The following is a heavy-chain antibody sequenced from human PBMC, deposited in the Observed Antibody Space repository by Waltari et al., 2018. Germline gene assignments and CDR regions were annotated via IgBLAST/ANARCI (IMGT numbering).Heavy chain of an antibody. Sequence: QVQLQQWGAGLLKPSETLSLTCTVSGGSIDSGSYSWSWIRQPAGKGLEWIGRIYTSGSTNYNPSLKSRVTISVDTSKNQFSLNLSSVTAADTAVYYCARGPLLSKVDYWGQGTLVTVSS. CDR3: ARGPLLSKVDY. D-gene: IGHD1-26*01. V-gene: IGHV4-61*02. CDR2: IYTSGST. J-gene: IGHJ4*02. CDR1: GGSIDSGSYS.